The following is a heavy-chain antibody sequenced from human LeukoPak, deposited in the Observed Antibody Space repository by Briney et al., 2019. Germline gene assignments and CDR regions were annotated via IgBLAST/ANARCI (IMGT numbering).Heavy chain of an antibody. Sequence: GRSLRLSCAASLFIVSSNYITWVHQAPGKGLEWVSVIYSDGSTFYADSVKGRFTISRDTSKNTLYLQMNNLRADDTAVYYCARDPQVSYWGPGALVTVSS. V-gene: IGHV3-53*01. CDR3: ARDPQVSY. J-gene: IGHJ4*02. CDR2: IYSDGST. CDR1: LFIVSSNY.